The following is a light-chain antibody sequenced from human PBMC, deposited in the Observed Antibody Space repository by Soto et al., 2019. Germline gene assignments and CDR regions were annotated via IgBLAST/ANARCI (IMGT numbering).Light chain of an antibody. Sequence: EIVLTQSPGTLSSSPPQRANLXSKTSQIVTSNYLAWYQQKRGQAPRLLIWGASIRATDLPDRFSGGGSGTDFTLTISRLEAEDFAVYYCQQYGSSPGTFGQGTKVDIK. CDR1: QIVTSNY. CDR2: GAS. J-gene: IGKJ1*01. CDR3: QQYGSSPGT. V-gene: IGKV3-20*01.